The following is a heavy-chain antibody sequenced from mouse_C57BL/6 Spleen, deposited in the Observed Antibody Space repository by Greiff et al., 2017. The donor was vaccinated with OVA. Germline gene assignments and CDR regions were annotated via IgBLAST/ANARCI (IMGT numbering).Heavy chain of an antibody. V-gene: IGHV5-9*01. J-gene: IGHJ4*01. CDR3: ARQSWGYYAMDY. CDR1: GFTFSSYT. Sequence: EVKVEESGGGLVKPGGSLKLSCAASGFTFSSYTMSWVRQTPEKRLEWVATISGGGGNTYYPDSVKGRFTISRDNAKNTLYLQRSSLRSEDTALYDCARQSWGYYAMDYWGQGTSVTVSS. D-gene: IGHD4-1*01. CDR2: ISGGGGNT.